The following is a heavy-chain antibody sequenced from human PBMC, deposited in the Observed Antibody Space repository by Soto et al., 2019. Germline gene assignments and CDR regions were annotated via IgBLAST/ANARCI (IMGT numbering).Heavy chain of an antibody. D-gene: IGHD2-2*01. V-gene: IGHV4-30-4*01. Sequence: SLTCTVSGGSISSGDYYWSWIRQPPGKGLEWIGYIYYSGSTYYNPSLKSRVTISVDTSKNQFSLKLSSVTAADTAVYYCARDPLAEEYQLLGGGMDVWGQG. CDR3: ARDPLAEEYQLLGGGMDV. CDR2: IYYSGST. J-gene: IGHJ6*01. CDR1: GGSISSGDYY.